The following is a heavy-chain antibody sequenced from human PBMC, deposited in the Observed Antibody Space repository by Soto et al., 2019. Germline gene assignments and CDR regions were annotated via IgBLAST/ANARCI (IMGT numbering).Heavy chain of an antibody. Sequence: ASVKVSCKASGYTFTGYYMHWVRQAPGQGLEWMGWINPNSGGTNYAQKFQGWVTMTRDTSISTAYMELSRLRSDDTAVYYCARGGVTLHHYSYGIDFRDKGTTLTVSS. V-gene: IGHV1-2*04. CDR3: ARGGVTLHHYSYGIDF. CDR1: GYTFTGYY. CDR2: INPNSGGT. J-gene: IGHJ6*04. D-gene: IGHD4-4*01.